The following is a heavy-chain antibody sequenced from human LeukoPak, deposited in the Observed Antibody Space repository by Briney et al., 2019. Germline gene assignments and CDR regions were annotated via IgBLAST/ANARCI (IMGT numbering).Heavy chain of an antibody. CDR2: INHSGST. V-gene: IGHV4-34*01. J-gene: IGHJ5*02. D-gene: IGHD3-10*01. CDR1: GGSFSGYY. CDR3: ARGRLLWFGELLEYNWFDP. Sequence: PSETLSLTCAVYGGSFSGYYWSWIRQPSGKGLEWIGEINHSGSTNYNPSLKSRVTISVDTPKNQFSLKLSSVTAADTAVYYCARGRLLWFGELLEYNWFDPWGQGTLVTVSS.